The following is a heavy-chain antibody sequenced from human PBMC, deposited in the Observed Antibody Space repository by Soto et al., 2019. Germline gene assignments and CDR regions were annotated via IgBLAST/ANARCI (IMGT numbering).Heavy chain of an antibody. D-gene: IGHD5-12*01. J-gene: IGHJ6*02. CDR1: GGTFSSYA. CDR2: IIPIFGTA. V-gene: IGHV1-69*13. CDR3: ERRGYSGYDPYGIDV. Sequence: GASVKVSCKASGGTFSSYAISWVRQAPGQGLEWMGGIIPIFGTANYAQKFQGRVTITVDESTSTAYMELSSLRSEDTAVYYCERRGYSGYDPYGIDVWGQGPIVTVSS.